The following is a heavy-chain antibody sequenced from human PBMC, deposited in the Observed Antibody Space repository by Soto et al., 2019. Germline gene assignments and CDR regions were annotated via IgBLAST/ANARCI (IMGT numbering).Heavy chain of an antibody. J-gene: IGHJ6*02. V-gene: IGHV1-69*06. CDR3: ARRLAARHYYYGMDV. CDR2: IIPIFGTA. CDR1: GVTFSSYS. Sequence: SVKVSCKAYGVTFSSYSISWVRQSPLQGLEWMGGIIPIFGTANYAQKFQGRATITADKSTSTAYMELSSLRSEDTAVYYCARRLAARHYYYGMDVWGQGTTVTVSS. D-gene: IGHD6-6*01.